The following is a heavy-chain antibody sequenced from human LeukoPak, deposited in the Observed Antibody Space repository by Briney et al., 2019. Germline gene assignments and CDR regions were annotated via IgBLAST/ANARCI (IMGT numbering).Heavy chain of an antibody. CDR1: GFTVSSNY. V-gene: IGHV3-53*01. CDR2: IYSGGST. J-gene: IGHJ4*02. D-gene: IGHD3-9*01. CDR3: ATGVSYYDILTGYYRPPDY. Sequence: GGSLRLSCAASGFTVSSNYMSWVRQAPGKGLEWVSVIYSGGSTYYADSVKGRFTISRDNSKNTLYLQMNSLRAEDTAVYYCATGVSYYDILTGYYRPPDYWGQGTLVTVSS.